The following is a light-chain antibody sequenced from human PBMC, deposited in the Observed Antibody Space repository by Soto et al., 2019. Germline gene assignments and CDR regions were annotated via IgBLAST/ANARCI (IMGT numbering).Light chain of an antibody. CDR2: DAS. CDR3: QKYYTAPET. Sequence: DIQMTQSPSSLSASVGDRVTITCRASQGIGNYLAWYQQKPGKVAKNLIYDASTWQSGVPSRFSGSGSGTDFTLTISSLQPEDVATYYCQKYYTAPETFGQGTKVEIK. CDR1: QGIGNY. J-gene: IGKJ1*01. V-gene: IGKV1-27*01.